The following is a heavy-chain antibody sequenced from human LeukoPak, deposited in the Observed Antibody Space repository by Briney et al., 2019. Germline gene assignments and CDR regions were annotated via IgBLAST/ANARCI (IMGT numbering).Heavy chain of an antibody. CDR1: GGSISSYY. D-gene: IGHD3-10*01. Sequence: RASETLSLTCTVSGGSISSYYWSWIRQPPGKGLEWIGYIYYSGSTNYNPSLKSRVTISVDTSKNQFSLKLSSVTAADTAVYYCARGSDHYYGSGSYRMINWFDPWGQGTLVTVSS. V-gene: IGHV4-59*01. CDR3: ARGSDHYYGSGSYRMINWFDP. J-gene: IGHJ5*02. CDR2: IYYSGST.